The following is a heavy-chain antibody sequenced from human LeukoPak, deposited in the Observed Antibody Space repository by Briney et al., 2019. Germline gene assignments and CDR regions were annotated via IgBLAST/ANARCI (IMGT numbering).Heavy chain of an antibody. V-gene: IGHV4-34*01. CDR1: GGSFSGYY. D-gene: IGHD2-2*01. CDR3: ATLGYCSSTSCYDNWFDP. Sequence: PSETLSLTCAVYGGSFSGYYWSWIRQPPGKGLEWIGEINHSGSTNYNPSLKSRVTISVDTSKNQFSLKLSSVTAADTAVYYCATLGYCSSTSCYDNWFDPWGQGTLVTVSS. CDR2: INHSGST. J-gene: IGHJ5*02.